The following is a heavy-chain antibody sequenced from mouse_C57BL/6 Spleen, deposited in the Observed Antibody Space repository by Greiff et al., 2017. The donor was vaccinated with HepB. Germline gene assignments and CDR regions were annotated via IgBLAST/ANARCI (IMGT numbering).Heavy chain of an antibody. CDR1: GYAFSSSW. CDR2: IYPGDGDT. V-gene: IGHV1-82*01. J-gene: IGHJ4*01. CDR3: ARGGDYYGSSC. Sequence: QVQLKQSGPELVKPGASVKISCKASGYAFSSSWMNWVKQRPGKGLEWIGRIYPGDGDTNYNGKFKGKATLTADKSSSTAYMQLSSLTSEDSAVYFCARGGDYYGSSCWGQGTSVTVSS. D-gene: IGHD1-1*01.